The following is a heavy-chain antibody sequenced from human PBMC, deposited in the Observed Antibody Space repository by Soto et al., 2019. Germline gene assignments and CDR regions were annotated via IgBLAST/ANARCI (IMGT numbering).Heavy chain of an antibody. V-gene: IGHV5-51*01. CDR3: ARVRGYYDSSGYYPGPSRFDY. D-gene: IGHD3-22*01. J-gene: IGHJ4*02. CDR1: GYSFTSYW. CDR2: IYPGDSDT. Sequence: GESLKISCKGSGYSFTSYWIGWVRQMPGKGLEWMGIIYPGDSDTRYSPSSQGQVTISADKSISTAYLQWSSLKASDTAVYYCARVRGYYDSSGYYPGPSRFDYWGQGTLVTVSS.